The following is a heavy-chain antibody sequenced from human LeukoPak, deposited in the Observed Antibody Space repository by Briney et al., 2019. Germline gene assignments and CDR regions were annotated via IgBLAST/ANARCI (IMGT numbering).Heavy chain of an antibody. CDR1: GYTFTSYY. D-gene: IGHD3-22*01. CDR3: ASGSYYYDSSGYYLDY. V-gene: IGHV1-46*01. CDR2: INPSGGSA. Sequence: ASVKVSCKASGYTFTSYYMHWVRQAPGQGLEWMGIINPSGGSASYAQKFQGRVTMTRDMSTSTVYMELSSLRSEDTAVYYCASGSYYYDSSGYYLDYWGQGTLVTVSS. J-gene: IGHJ4*02.